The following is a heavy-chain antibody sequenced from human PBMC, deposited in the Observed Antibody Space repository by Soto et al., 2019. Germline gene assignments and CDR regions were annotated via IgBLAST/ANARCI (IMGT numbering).Heavy chain of an antibody. CDR1: GFAFSDYY. Sequence: EVQLVESGGGLVQPGGSLRLSCAASGFAFSDYYMDWVRQAPGKGLEWVGRIRNKANRYTTEYAASVKGRFIISGDDSNNSMSLQMNSLKAEDTAVYYCTRYLAPGIPRRLDVWGQGITVTVSS. CDR3: TRYLAPGIPRRLDV. CDR2: IRNKANRYTT. V-gene: IGHV3-72*01. D-gene: IGHD2-21*02. J-gene: IGHJ6*02.